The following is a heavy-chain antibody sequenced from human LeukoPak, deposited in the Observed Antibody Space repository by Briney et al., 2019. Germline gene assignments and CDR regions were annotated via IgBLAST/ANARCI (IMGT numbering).Heavy chain of an antibody. J-gene: IGHJ4*02. V-gene: IGHV4-59*12. CDR3: ARDRWFIRGYTYGFDY. Sequence: KPSETLSLTCTVSGGSISTYYWSWIRQPPGKGLEWIGYIYHTGSTYYNPSLKSRVTISVDRSKNQFSLKLSSVTAADTAFYYCARDRWFIRGYTYGFDYWGQGTLVTVSS. CDR1: GGSISTYY. CDR2: IYHTGST. D-gene: IGHD5-18*01.